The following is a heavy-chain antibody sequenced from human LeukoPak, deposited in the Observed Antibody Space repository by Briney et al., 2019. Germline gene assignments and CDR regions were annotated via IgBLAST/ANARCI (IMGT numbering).Heavy chain of an antibody. J-gene: IGHJ4*02. CDR2: IFHSGNS. CDR1: SYSIGSGSY. Sequence: PSETLSLTCAVSSYSIGSGSYWGWIRQSPGKGLEWVGSIFHSGNSYYNPSLKSRLTMSVDTSKNQFSLKLTSVTAADTALYYCARVTYVDDMLYQYFDYWGQGILVTVSS. D-gene: IGHD4-17*01. V-gene: IGHV4-38-2*01. CDR3: ARVTYVDDMLYQYFDY.